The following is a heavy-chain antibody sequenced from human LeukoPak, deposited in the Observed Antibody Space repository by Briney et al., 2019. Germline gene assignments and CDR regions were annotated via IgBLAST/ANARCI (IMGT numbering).Heavy chain of an antibody. D-gene: IGHD1-26*01. CDR1: GFTFSSYA. V-gene: IGHV3-23*01. CDR2: ISGSGGST. CDR3: AKPLGGYEWELLFDY. J-gene: IGHJ4*02. Sequence: GGSLRLSCAASGFTFSSYAMSWVRQAPGKGLEWVSAISGSGGSTYYADSVKGRFTISRDNSKNTLYLQMNSLRAEDTAVYYCAKPLGGYEWELLFDYWGQGALVTVSS.